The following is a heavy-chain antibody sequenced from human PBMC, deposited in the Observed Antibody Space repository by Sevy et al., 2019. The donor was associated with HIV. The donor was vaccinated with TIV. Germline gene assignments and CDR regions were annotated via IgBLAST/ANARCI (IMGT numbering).Heavy chain of an antibody. CDR3: AKDYYAGSGYYPQGAFDI. CDR1: GFTFTDYA. J-gene: IGHJ3*02. CDR2: IRGSGGST. Sequence: GGSLRLSCAASGFTFTDYAMNWVRQAPGKGLEWVSCIRGSGGSTFYADSVKGRFTISRDNSKDTLYLQMNSLRAEDTAVYYCAKDYYAGSGYYPQGAFDIWGQGTMVTVSS. V-gene: IGHV3-23*01. D-gene: IGHD3-22*01.